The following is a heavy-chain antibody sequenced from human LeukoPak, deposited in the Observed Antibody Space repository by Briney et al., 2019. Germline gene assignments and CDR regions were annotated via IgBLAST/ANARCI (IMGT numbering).Heavy chain of an antibody. V-gene: IGHV3-30-3*01. CDR1: GFTFRNYA. CDR2: MSYDGSNK. J-gene: IGHJ6*02. Sequence: QPGRSLRLSCAASGFTFRNYAIHWVRQAPGKGLEWVTVMSYDGSNKYYADSVKGRFTISRDNSKNTLFLQMNSLRAEDTAVYYCARGFTAMDTYYYYGMDVWGQGTTVTVSS. D-gene: IGHD5-18*01. CDR3: ARGFTAMDTYYYYGMDV.